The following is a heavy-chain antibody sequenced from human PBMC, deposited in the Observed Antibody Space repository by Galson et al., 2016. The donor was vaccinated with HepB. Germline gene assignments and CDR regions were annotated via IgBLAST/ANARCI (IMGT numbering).Heavy chain of an antibody. Sequence: SLRLSCAASGFIFSVYNMNWARQAPGKGLEWIAWITSSSDTMCYADSVKGRFTISRDNAKNSLYLQMNSLRGEDTAVYYCAKDGGSSWAYYYYYMDVWGQGAMVTVSS. CDR1: GFIFSVYN. CDR2: ITSSSDTM. CDR3: AKDGGSSWAYYYYYMDV. V-gene: IGHV3-48*01. J-gene: IGHJ6*03. D-gene: IGHD6-13*01.